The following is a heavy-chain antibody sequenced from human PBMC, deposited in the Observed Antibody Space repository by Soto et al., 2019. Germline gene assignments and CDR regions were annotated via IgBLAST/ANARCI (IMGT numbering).Heavy chain of an antibody. CDR3: ARKVSGSTGRPDLWYFDL. D-gene: IGHD3-10*01. Sequence: EVQLLDPGGGLVQPGGSLRLSCAASGFTFSGYALTWVRQAPGKGLEWVSAISGGGDATFYADSVKGRFTISRDNSKNTLYLQMNTLRAEDTAVYYCARKVSGSTGRPDLWYFDLWGRGTLVTVPS. CDR2: ISGGGDAT. J-gene: IGHJ2*01. CDR1: GFTFSGYA. V-gene: IGHV3-23*01.